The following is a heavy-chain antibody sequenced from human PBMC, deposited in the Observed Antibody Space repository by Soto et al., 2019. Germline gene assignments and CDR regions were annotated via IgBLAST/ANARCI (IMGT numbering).Heavy chain of an antibody. CDR2: INAGNGNT. D-gene: IGHD4-17*01. CDR3: AKGGGDYNYYCYYMDV. J-gene: IGHJ6*03. CDR1: GYTFTSYA. Sequence: QVQLVQSGAEVKKPGASVKVSCKASGYTFTSYAMHWVRQAPGQRLEWMGWINAGNGNTKYSQKFQGRVTITRDTSASTAYMELSSLRAEDTAVYYCAKGGGDYNYYCYYMDVWGKGTTVTVFS. V-gene: IGHV1-3*01.